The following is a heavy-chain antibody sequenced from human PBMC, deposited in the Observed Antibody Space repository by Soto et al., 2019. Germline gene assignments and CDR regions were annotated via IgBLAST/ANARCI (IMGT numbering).Heavy chain of an antibody. V-gene: IGHV3-30*03. CDR1: GFTFSNYG. D-gene: IGHD6-19*01. Sequence: QVQLVESGGGVVQPGGSLRLSCAASGFTFSNYGMHWVRQAPGKGLEWVAVILFDGSQKYYADSVKGRFTISRDNSQNTLDLKMRSLSPEDSAIYYCASKAGKAVAGPIDSWGQGTLVTVSS. J-gene: IGHJ4*02. CDR3: ASKAGKAVAGPIDS. CDR2: ILFDGSQK.